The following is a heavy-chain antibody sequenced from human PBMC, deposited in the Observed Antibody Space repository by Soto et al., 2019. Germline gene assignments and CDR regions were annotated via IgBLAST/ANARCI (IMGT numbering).Heavy chain of an antibody. V-gene: IGHV4-59*01. CDR1: GGSISSYY. CDR2: IYYSGST. CDR3: ARVWEAYCGGDCSPDAFDI. Sequence: SSETLSLTCTVSGGSISSYYWSWIRQPPGKGLEWIGYIYYSGSTNYNPSLKSRVTISVDTSKNQFSLKLSSVTAADTAVYYCARVWEAYCGGDCSPDAFDIWGQGTMVTVS. J-gene: IGHJ3*02. D-gene: IGHD2-21*01.